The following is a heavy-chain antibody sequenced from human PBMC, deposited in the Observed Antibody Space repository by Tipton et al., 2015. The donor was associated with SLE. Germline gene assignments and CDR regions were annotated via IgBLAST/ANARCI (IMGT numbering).Heavy chain of an antibody. CDR1: GGSISTGVYY. D-gene: IGHD1-7*01. V-gene: IGHV4-31*03. CDR2: IYYSGST. J-gene: IGHJ4*02. Sequence: TLSLPCTVSGGSISTGVYYWSWILQHPGKGLEWIGYIYYSGSTYYTPSLKSRVTISVDTSKNQFSLKLSSVTAADTAVYYCATGSRTGTTDWGQGTLVTVSS. CDR3: ATGSRTGTTD.